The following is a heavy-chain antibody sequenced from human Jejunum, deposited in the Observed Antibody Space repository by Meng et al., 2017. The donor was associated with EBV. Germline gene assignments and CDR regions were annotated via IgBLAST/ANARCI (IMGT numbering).Heavy chain of an antibody. Sequence: QGRWQRSGPDLVKPSGALSLPCGVSGDSIISIDTWWSWVRKPPGKGLEWIGEIFHAGNTNYNPSLKSQVTMSVATSKNQFSLNLSSVTAADSAVYYCARGSHYTWDVWGQRTLVTVSS. J-gene: IGHJ4*02. CDR1: GDSIISIDTW. D-gene: IGHD3-16*01. CDR3: ARGSHYTWDV. CDR2: IFHAGNT. V-gene: IGHV4-4*02.